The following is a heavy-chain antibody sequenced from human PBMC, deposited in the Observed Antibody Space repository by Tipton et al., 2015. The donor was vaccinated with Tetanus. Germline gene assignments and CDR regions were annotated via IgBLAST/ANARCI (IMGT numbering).Heavy chain of an antibody. Sequence: TLSLTCTVSGGSMSNNYWSWIRQPPGKGLEWIAYIFHSGSTNYSPSLKSRVAISMDTSKNQISLKLSSVTAADTAVYFCARGLPREPFYLDYWGQGHQVIVSS. CDR2: IFHSGST. CDR1: GGSMSNNY. V-gene: IGHV4-59*01. J-gene: IGHJ4*02. D-gene: IGHD1-26*01. CDR3: ARGLPREPFYLDY.